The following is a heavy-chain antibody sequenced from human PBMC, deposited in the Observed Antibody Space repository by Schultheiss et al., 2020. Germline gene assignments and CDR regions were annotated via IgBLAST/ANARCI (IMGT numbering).Heavy chain of an antibody. CDR3: AKREGL. CDR2: ISFDGSNK. V-gene: IGHV3-30*18. J-gene: IGHJ4*02. Sequence: GESLKISCAASGFTFSSYGMHWVRQAPGKGLEWVAVISFDGSNKYYADSVKGRFTISRDNSKNTLYLQMNSLRPEDTAMYYCAKREGLWGQGTLVTVSS. D-gene: IGHD1-26*01. CDR1: GFTFSSYG.